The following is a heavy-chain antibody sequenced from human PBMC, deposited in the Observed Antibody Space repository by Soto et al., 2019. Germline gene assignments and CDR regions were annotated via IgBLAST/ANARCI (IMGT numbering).Heavy chain of an antibody. CDR3: ARTPGLRRPDDGFDI. D-gene: IGHD4-17*01. CDR1: GFTFSTYT. V-gene: IGHV3-48*02. J-gene: IGHJ3*02. Sequence: HPGGSLRLSCAASGFTFSTYTMIWVRQAPGKGLEWVSSISSSSSGIYYTDSVKGRFTISRDNARNSLYLQMNSLRDEDTAVYYCARTPGLRRPDDGFDIWGQGTTVTVSS. CDR2: ISSSSSGI.